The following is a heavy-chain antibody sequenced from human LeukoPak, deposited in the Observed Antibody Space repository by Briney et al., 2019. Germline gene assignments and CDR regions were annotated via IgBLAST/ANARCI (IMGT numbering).Heavy chain of an antibody. J-gene: IGHJ1*01. CDR3: AKDAHFWSGYSSPHEYFQH. Sequence: PGGSLRLSCAASGFTFSSYAMSWVRQAPGKGLEWVSAISGSGGSTYYADSVKGRFTISRDNSKNTLYLQMNSLRAEDTAVYYCAKDAHFWSGYSSPHEYFQHWGQGTLVTVSS. CDR2: ISGSGGST. V-gene: IGHV3-23*01. D-gene: IGHD3-3*01. CDR1: GFTFSSYA.